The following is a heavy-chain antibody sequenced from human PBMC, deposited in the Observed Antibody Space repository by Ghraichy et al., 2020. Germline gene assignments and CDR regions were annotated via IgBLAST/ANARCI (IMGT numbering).Heavy chain of an antibody. CDR1: GFTFSSYA. D-gene: IGHD3-10*01. Sequence: GGSLRLSCAAYGFTFSSYAMSWVRQAPGKGLEWVSAISGSGGSTYYADSVKGLFTISSYYSKNTLLLQMNRLRAEDTAVYYWAKPPTVRGVITPLGGIDVWGQGPTVTVSS. J-gene: IGHJ6*02. CDR3: AKPPTVRGVITPLGGIDV. V-gene: IGHV3-23*01. CDR2: ISGSGGST.